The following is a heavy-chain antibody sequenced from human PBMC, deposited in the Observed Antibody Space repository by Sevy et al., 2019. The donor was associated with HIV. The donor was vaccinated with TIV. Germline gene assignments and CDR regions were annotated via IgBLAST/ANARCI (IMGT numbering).Heavy chain of an antibody. J-gene: IGHJ4*02. Sequence: GGSLRLSCAASGFTFSSYSMNWVHQAPGKGLEWVSSISSSSSYIYYADSVKGRFTISRDNAKNSLYLQMNSLRAEDTAVYYCARDRDYVWGSYRQFDYWGQGTLVTVSS. V-gene: IGHV3-21*01. CDR1: GFTFSSYS. CDR3: ARDRDYVWGSYRQFDY. CDR2: ISSSSSYI. D-gene: IGHD3-16*02.